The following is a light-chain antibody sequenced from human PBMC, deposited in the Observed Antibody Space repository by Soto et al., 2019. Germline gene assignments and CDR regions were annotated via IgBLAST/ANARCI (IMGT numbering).Light chain of an antibody. CDR2: DVS. V-gene: IGLV2-14*01. Sequence: QSVLTQPASVSGSPGQSITISCTGASSDVGAYNYVSWYQQHPGKAPKLMIYDVSSRPSGVSNRFSGSKSGNTASLTISGLQAEDEDDYYCSSYTSSITYVFGTGTKVTVL. J-gene: IGLJ1*01. CDR1: SSDVGAYNY. CDR3: SSYTSSITYV.